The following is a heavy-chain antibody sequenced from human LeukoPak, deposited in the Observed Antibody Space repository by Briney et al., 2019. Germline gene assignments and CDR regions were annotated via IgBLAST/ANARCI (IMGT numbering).Heavy chain of an antibody. CDR1: GFTVNSYY. J-gene: IGHJ6*03. CDR2: IYSAGST. CDR3: ARDDFWSGYGNYYYYMDV. Sequence: GGSLRLSCAASGFTVNSYYMSWVRQAPGKGLEWISVIYSAGSTYYADSVKGRFTISRDNARNTLYLQMNSLRAEDTAVYYCARDDFWSGYGNYYYYMDVWGKGTTVTVSS. D-gene: IGHD3-3*01. V-gene: IGHV3-53*01.